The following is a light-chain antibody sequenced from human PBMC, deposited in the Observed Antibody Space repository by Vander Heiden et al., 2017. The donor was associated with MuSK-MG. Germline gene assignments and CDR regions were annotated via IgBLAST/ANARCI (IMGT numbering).Light chain of an antibody. Sequence: EIVWTQSPGTLSLSPGERATLYCRARQHVSGNQLASYEPKPGQAPRVLIYGASTRATGIPDRFRGSGSGTDFTLTISRLETEDFAVYYCQQYGNAKVFGGGTRVEIK. CDR2: GAS. CDR1: QHVSGNQ. J-gene: IGKJ4*01. V-gene: IGKV3-20*01. CDR3: QQYGNAKV.